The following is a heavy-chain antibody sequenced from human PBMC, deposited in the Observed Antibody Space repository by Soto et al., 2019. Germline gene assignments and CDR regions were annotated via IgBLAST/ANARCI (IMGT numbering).Heavy chain of an antibody. V-gene: IGHV4-34*01. D-gene: IGHD3-16*01. Sequence: PSETLSLTCAVYGGTFSGYYWSWIRQPPGKGLEWIGEINHSGSINYNPSLKSRVTISVDTSKNQLSLKLSSVTAADTAVYYCARGGLMLGGVKTYNWFDPWGQGTLVTVSS. CDR1: GGTFSGYY. J-gene: IGHJ5*02. CDR3: ARGGLMLGGVKTYNWFDP. CDR2: INHSGSI.